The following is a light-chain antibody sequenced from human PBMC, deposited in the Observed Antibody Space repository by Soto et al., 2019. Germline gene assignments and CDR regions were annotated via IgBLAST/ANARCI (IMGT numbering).Light chain of an antibody. Sequence: EIVLTHSPATLSFSPGEIATLSFRASQSVSSYLAWYQQKPGQAPRLLIYDASNRATGIPARFSGSGSGTDFTLSIRSLEPEDFAVYYCHYGNSPPWTFGQGTKVDIK. J-gene: IGKJ1*01. CDR2: DAS. V-gene: IGKV3-11*01. CDR3: HYGNSPPWT. CDR1: QSVSSY.